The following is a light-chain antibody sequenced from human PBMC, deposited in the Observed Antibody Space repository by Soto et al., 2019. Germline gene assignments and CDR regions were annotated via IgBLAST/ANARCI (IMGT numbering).Light chain of an antibody. CDR1: QSISTW. CDR3: QQSDSTPRT. Sequence: DIQMTQSPSTLSASVGDRVTITCRASQSISTWLAWYQQKPGKAPKLLIYDASSLQSGVPSRFSGSGSGTHFTLIIDSLQLEDFATYYCQQSDSTPRTFGQGTKVDIK. V-gene: IGKV1-39*01. J-gene: IGKJ1*01. CDR2: DAS.